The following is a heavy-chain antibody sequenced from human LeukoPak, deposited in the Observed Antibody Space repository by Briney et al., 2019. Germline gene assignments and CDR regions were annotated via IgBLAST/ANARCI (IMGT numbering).Heavy chain of an antibody. CDR3: ARGRIAAAGTDSDAFDI. CDR2: IYCSGST. V-gene: IGHV4-59*01. J-gene: IGHJ3*02. D-gene: IGHD6-13*01. CDR1: GGSISSYY. Sequence: SETLSLTCTVSGGSISSYYWSWIRQPPGEGLEWIGYIYCSGSTNYNPSLKSRVTISVDTSKNQFSLKLSSVTAADTAVYYCARGRIAAAGTDSDAFDIWGQGTLVTVSS.